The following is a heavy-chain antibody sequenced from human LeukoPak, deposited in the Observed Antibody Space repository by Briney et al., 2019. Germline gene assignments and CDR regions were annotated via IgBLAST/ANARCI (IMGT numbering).Heavy chain of an antibody. D-gene: IGHD3-22*01. CDR2: IRSKDFGGTT. CDR3: TRATDYYDTSGSYYYFFDH. Sequence: GGSLRLSCIGSGFTFGDYAMSWVRQAPGKGLEWVGFIRSKDFGGTTGYAASLKGRFTISRDESKSIAYLQLNSLKTEDAAVYYCTRATDYYDTSGSYYYFFDHWGQGTLVTVSS. V-gene: IGHV3-49*04. CDR1: GFTFGDYA. J-gene: IGHJ4*02.